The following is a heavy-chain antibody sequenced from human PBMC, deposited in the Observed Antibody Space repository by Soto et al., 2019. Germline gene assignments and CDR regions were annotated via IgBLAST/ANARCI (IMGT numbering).Heavy chain of an antibody. J-gene: IGHJ6*03. CDR1: GYTFTSYY. CDR2: ISSSSSVI. Sequence: SCKASGYTFTSYYMNWVRQAPGKGLEWVSYISSSSSVIDYADSVKGRFTVSRDNARNSLYLQMNSLRAEDTAVYYCARDLSWGSNWYYYMDVWGKGTTVTVSS. CDR3: ARDLSWGSNWYYYMDV. D-gene: IGHD7-27*01. V-gene: IGHV3-48*01.